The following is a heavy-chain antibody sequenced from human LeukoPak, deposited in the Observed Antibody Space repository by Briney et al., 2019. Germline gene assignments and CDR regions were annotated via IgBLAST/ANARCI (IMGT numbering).Heavy chain of an antibody. D-gene: IGHD3-10*01. Sequence: PGGSLRPSCAASGFTVSSNYMSWVRQAPGKGLEWVSVIYSGGSTYYADSVKGRFTISRDNSKNTLYLQMNSLRAEDTAVYYCARDLHTYYYGSGRSLAYWGQGTLVTVSS. CDR2: IYSGGST. V-gene: IGHV3-53*01. CDR3: ARDLHTYYYGSGRSLAY. J-gene: IGHJ4*02. CDR1: GFTVSSNY.